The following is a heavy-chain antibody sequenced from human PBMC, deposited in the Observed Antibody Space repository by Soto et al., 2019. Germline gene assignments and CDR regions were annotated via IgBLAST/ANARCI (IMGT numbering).Heavy chain of an antibody. J-gene: IGHJ4*02. Sequence: QVQLQESGPGLVKPSQTLSLTCTVSGGSITSGGYYWSWIRQHPGKGLEWIGYIYYSGSTYYNPSLNSRVNISLDTSKNQFSRNLSSVTAADTATYSCARAVRLRLDNWGQGTLVTVSS. CDR1: GGSITSGGYY. CDR2: IYYSGST. V-gene: IGHV4-31*03. CDR3: ARAVRLRLDN. D-gene: IGHD4-17*01.